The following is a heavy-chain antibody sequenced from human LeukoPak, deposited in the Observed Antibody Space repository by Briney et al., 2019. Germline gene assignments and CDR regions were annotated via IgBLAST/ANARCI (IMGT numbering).Heavy chain of an antibody. V-gene: IGHV3-30*02. CDR3: AKDQSSFCSRSSCYGLDY. Sequence: GGSLRLSCAASGFTFSSYGMHWVRQAPGKGLEWVAFIRHDGSNKYYADSVKGRFIISRDNPKNTLYLQMNSLRAEDTAVYHCAKDQSSFCSRSSCYGLDYWGQGTLVTVSS. CDR2: IRHDGSNK. D-gene: IGHD2-2*01. CDR1: GFTFSSYG. J-gene: IGHJ4*02.